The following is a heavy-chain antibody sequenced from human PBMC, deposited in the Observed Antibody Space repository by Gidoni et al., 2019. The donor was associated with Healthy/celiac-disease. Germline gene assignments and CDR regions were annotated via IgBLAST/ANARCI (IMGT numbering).Heavy chain of an antibody. CDR2: ISYDGSNN. Sequence: QVQLVESGGGVVQHGRSLRLSCAASGFTFSSYGMHWVRQAPGKGLEWVSVISYDGSNNYYADSVKGRFTISRDNSKNTLYLQMNSLRAEDTAVYYCAKGSYCSGGSCYSDWAGELFDYWGQGTLVTVSS. V-gene: IGHV3-30*18. J-gene: IGHJ4*02. CDR1: GFTFSSYG. CDR3: AKGSYCSGGSCYSDWAGELFDY. D-gene: IGHD2-15*01.